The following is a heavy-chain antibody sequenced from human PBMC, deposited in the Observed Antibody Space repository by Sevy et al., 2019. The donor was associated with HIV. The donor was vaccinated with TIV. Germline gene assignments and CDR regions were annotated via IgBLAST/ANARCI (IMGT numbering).Heavy chain of an antibody. CDR1: GYTFTGDY. Sequence: ASVKVSCKASGYTFTGDYLHWVRQAPGHGLEWMGRVVPNSGGTNYAQKFQGRVTMTRDTSISTAYMELSRLRSDDTAVYYCARDGGGGTTNSGMDVWGQGTTVTVSS. D-gene: IGHD1-7*01. CDR2: VVPNSGGT. J-gene: IGHJ6*02. CDR3: ARDGGGGTTNSGMDV. V-gene: IGHV1-2*06.